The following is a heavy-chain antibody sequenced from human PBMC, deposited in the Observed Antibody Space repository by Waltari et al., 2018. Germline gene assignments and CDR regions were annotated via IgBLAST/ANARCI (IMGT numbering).Heavy chain of an antibody. Sequence: QVQLVQSGTEVKKPGASVKVSCQASGYSFTDYHLHGVRQTPGQGLVWLGWSNPKNGDTGYAQNFLGRVTMTRDTSINTVYMDLSGLRADDTAVFYCARDPGPIVGAPDYWGQGTLVTVSS. V-gene: IGHV1-2*02. CDR1: GYSFTDYH. CDR3: ARDPGPIVGAPDY. J-gene: IGHJ4*02. D-gene: IGHD1-26*01. CDR2: SNPKNGDT.